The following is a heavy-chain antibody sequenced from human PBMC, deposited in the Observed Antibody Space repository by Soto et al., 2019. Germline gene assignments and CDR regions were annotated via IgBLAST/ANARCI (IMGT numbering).Heavy chain of an antibody. Sequence: SETLSLTCTVSGGSISSGGYYWSWIRQHPGKDLEWIGYIYYSGSTYYNPSLKSRVTISVDTSKNQFSLKLSSVTAADTAVYYCARDRPDYYGSIEDYYGMDVWGQGTTVTVSS. CDR2: IYYSGST. J-gene: IGHJ6*02. V-gene: IGHV4-31*03. CDR1: GGSISSGGYY. D-gene: IGHD3-10*01. CDR3: ARDRPDYYGSIEDYYGMDV.